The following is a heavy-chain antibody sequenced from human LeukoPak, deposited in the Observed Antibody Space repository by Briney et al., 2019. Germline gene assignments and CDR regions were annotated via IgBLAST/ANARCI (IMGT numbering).Heavy chain of an antibody. CDR1: GYSISSDNY. CDR3: ARDARIAARPVKHLD. Sequence: SETLSLTCTVSGYSISSDNYWGWIQQPPGKGLEWIGSIYHSGSTYYNPSLKSRVTISVDTSKNQFSLKLSSVTAADTAVYYCARDARIAARPVKHLDWGQGTLVTVSS. CDR2: IYHSGST. J-gene: IGHJ4*02. D-gene: IGHD6-6*01. V-gene: IGHV4-38-2*02.